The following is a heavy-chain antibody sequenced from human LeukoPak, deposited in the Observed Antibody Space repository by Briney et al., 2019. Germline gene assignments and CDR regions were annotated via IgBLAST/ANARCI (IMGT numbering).Heavy chain of an antibody. CDR2: ISYDGSNK. Sequence: GRSLRLSCAASGFTFSSYAMHWVRQAPGKGLEWVAVISYDGSNKYYADSVKGRFTISRDNSKNTLYLQMNSLRAEDTAVYYCARDRSSLYSSSWYVNWFDPWGQGTLVTVSP. V-gene: IGHV3-30-3*01. CDR1: GFTFSSYA. CDR3: ARDRSSLYSSSWYVNWFDP. D-gene: IGHD6-13*01. J-gene: IGHJ5*02.